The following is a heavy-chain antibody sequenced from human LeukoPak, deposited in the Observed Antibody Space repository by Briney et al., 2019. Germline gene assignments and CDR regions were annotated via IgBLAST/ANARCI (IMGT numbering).Heavy chain of an antibody. Sequence: SVKVSCKASGGTFSSYAISWVRQAPGQRLEWMGGIIPIFGTANYAQKFQGRVTITADKSTSTAYMELSSLRSEDTAVYYCARVLCCDVGTTFLFDYWGQGTLVTASS. J-gene: IGHJ4*02. CDR3: ARVLCCDVGTTFLFDY. V-gene: IGHV1-69*06. D-gene: IGHD1-1*01. CDR2: IIPIFGTA. CDR1: GGTFSSYA.